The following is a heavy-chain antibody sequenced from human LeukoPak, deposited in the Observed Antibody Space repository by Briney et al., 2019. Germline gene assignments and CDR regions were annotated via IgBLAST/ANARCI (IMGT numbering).Heavy chain of an antibody. CDR1: GGSISGYY. V-gene: IGHV4-59*01. CDR2: IYYSGST. Sequence: SSGTLSLTCTVSGGSISGYYWNWIRQPPGKGLEWIGYIYYSGSTNYNPSLKSRLTVSLDTSKNQFSLKLSSVTAADTAVYYCARAHLSETDFDYWGQGTLVTVSS. CDR3: ARAHLSETDFDY. J-gene: IGHJ4*02. D-gene: IGHD3-3*01.